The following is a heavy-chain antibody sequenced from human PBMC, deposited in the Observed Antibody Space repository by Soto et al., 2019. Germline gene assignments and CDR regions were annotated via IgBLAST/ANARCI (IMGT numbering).Heavy chain of an antibody. CDR1: GYTFSRYG. CDR3: AKNGRSPYYYYGRYV. D-gene: IGHD2-8*01. V-gene: IGHV1-18*01. CDR2: ISGYNGDT. J-gene: IGHJ6*02. Sequence: QGQLVQSGPEAKKPGASVKVSCKASGYTFSRYGISWVRQAPGQGLEWMGWISGYNGDTKYAQKVQGRVTMTIDSRQYTSYMELRSPRPYDTSICCCAKNGRSPYYYYGRYVWGQGSTVSGSS.